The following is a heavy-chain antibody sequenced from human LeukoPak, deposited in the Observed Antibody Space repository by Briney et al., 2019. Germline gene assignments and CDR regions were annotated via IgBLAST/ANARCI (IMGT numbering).Heavy chain of an antibody. CDR3: ARDPTTVVTLPYYFDF. J-gene: IGHJ4*02. Sequence: SETLSLTCAVYGGSFIGYHRNWIRQTPEKGLEWIGEINHRGHTNYNPSLESRVTISVDTSKNQFSLKLRSVTAADTAVYYCARDPTTVVTLPYYFDFWGPGTLVTVSS. V-gene: IGHV4-34*01. CDR1: GGSFIGYH. CDR2: INHRGHT. D-gene: IGHD4-23*01.